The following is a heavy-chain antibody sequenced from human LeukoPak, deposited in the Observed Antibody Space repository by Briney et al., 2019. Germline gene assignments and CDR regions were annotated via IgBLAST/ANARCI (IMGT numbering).Heavy chain of an antibody. CDR1: GFAFSSYA. D-gene: IGHD6-13*01. V-gene: IGHV3-23*01. CDR3: AKGADSRSGVRRFDY. Sequence: PGGSLRLSCAASGFAFSSYAMSWVRQAPGKGLGWVSAISVSGGSTSYADSLKGRFTISRDNSKQTLYLQMNSLGAEDTAVYYCAKGADSRSGVRRFDYWGQGTLVTVSS. J-gene: IGHJ4*02. CDR2: ISVSGGST.